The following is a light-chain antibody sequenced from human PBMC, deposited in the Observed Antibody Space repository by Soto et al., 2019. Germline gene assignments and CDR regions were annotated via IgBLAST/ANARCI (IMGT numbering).Light chain of an antibody. J-gene: IGKJ1*01. CDR1: QSVSSNY. V-gene: IGKV3-20*01. CDR3: QQYGGSSGT. CDR2: GAS. Sequence: EIVLTQSPGTLSLSPGERATLSCRASQSVSSNYLAWYQQKPGQAPRLLIYGASSRATGIPDRFSGSGSGTDFTLTISRLAPEDFAVYYCQQYGGSSGTFGQGTKVEI.